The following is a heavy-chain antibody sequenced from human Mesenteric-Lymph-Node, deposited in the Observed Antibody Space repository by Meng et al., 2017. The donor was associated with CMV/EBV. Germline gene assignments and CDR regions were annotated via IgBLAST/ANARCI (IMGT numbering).Heavy chain of an antibody. CDR1: GGSVSSGTYY. CDR3: AKYSSGYYPYYFDY. CDR2: IHYSGST. J-gene: IGHJ4*02. Sequence: SETLSLTCTVSGGSVSSGTYYWSWIRQPPGKGLEWIGYIHYSGSTNYNPSLKSRVTISVDTSKNQFSLKLSSVTAADTAVYYCAKYSSGYYPYYFDYWGQGTLVTVSS. D-gene: IGHD3-22*01. V-gene: IGHV4-61*01.